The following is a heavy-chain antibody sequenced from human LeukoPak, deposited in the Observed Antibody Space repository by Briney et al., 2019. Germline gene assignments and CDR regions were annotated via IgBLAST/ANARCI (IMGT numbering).Heavy chain of an antibody. CDR3: GLDYYYYNSMDF. CDR2: ISSTSSYI. V-gene: IGHV3-21*01. CDR1: GFTFSSYT. Sequence: GVALRLSCAASGFTFSSYTMNWVRQAPGEGLEWVSSISSTSSYIYYADSVKGRFTLSRDNAKNSLYLQMNSLRPEDTAVYYCGLDYYYYNSMDFWGQGTTVTVSS. J-gene: IGHJ6*02.